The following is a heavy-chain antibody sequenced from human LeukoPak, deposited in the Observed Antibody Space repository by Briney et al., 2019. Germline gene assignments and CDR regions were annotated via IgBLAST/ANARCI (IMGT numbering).Heavy chain of an antibody. D-gene: IGHD1-26*01. J-gene: IGHJ4*02. CDR3: ARRGLAVTSRPFDY. Sequence: SETLSLTCSVTGGSISSYYWNWIRQPPGKGLEWIGYVYYSGSTNYNPSLESRVTISVDTSKNQFSLKLSSVTAADTAVYYCARRGLAVTSRPFDYWGQGTLVTVSS. CDR2: VYYSGST. V-gene: IGHV4-59*12. CDR1: GGSISSYY.